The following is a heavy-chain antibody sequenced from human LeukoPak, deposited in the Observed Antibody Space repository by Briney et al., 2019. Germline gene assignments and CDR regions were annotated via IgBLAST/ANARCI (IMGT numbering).Heavy chain of an antibody. Sequence: SSETLSLTCTVSGGSISSYYWSWIRQPPGKGLEWIGYIYYSGSTDYNPSLKSRVTISVDTSKNQFSLKLSSVTAADTAVYYCARFNGRVVVTSYYFDYWGQGTLVTVSS. J-gene: IGHJ4*02. V-gene: IGHV4-59*01. D-gene: IGHD2-21*02. CDR1: GGSISSYY. CDR3: ARFNGRVVVTSYYFDY. CDR2: IYYSGST.